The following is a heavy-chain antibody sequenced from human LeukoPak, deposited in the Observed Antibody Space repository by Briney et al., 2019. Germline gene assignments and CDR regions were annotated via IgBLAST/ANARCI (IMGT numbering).Heavy chain of an antibody. CDR1: GFTFSSYA. CDR2: ISGSGGST. D-gene: IGHD6-25*01. V-gene: IGHV3-23*01. CDR3: ARKGIGSSRYQNMDV. J-gene: IGHJ6*03. Sequence: GGSLRLSCAASGFTFSSYAMSWVRQAPGKGLEWVSAISGSGGSTYYADSVKGRFTVSRDTSKNTLYLQMNSLRAEDTAVYYCARKGIGSSRYQNMDVWGKGTTVAVSS.